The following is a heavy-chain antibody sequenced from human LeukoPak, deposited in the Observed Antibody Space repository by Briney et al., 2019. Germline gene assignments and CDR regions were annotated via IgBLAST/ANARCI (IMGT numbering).Heavy chain of an antibody. V-gene: IGHV4-39*01. J-gene: IGHJ4*02. CDR2: IYYSGST. Sequence: PSETLSLTCTVSGGSISSSSYYWGWIRQPPGKGLEWIGSIYYSGSTYYNPSLKSRVTISVDTSKNQFSLNLSSVTAADTAVYYCARLYYDSSGYYQICYFDYWGQGTLVTASS. D-gene: IGHD3-22*01. CDR3: ARLYYDSSGYYQICYFDY. CDR1: GGSISSSSYY.